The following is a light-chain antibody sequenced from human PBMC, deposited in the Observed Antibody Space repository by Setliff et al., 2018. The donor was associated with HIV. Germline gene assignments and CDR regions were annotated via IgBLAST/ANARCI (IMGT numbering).Light chain of an antibody. CDR1: SSDDGGYDY. V-gene: IGLV2-8*01. CDR2: EVS. J-gene: IGLJ3*02. Sequence: QSALTQPPAASGAPGQSFTISCTGTSSDDGGYDYVSWYQQHPGKAPKVMIYEVSKRPSGVPDRFSGSKSGNTTSLTVSGLQAEDESDYYCASYYEGTNNGDLRVFGGGTKVTVL. CDR3: ASYYEGTNNGDLRV.